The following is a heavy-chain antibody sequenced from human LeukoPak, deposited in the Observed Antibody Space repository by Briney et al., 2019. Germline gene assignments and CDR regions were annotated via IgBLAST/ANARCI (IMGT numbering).Heavy chain of an antibody. D-gene: IGHD6-13*01. V-gene: IGHV1-69*13. CDR3: ARLPAQIAAAGPFDY. J-gene: IGHJ4*02. Sequence: ASVKVSCKASGYTFTSYGISWVRQAPGQGLEWMGGIIPIFGTANYAQKFQGRVTITADESTSTAYMELSSLRSEDTAVYYCARLPAQIAAAGPFDYWGQGTLVTVSS. CDR1: GYTFTSYG. CDR2: IIPIFGTA.